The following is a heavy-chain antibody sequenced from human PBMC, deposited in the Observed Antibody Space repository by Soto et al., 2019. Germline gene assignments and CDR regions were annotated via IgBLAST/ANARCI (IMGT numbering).Heavy chain of an antibody. CDR2: LSSSGGRT. CDR3: AKGPTIFGVVITYSYYYGMDV. Sequence: VQLVESGGGVVQPGGSLRLSCAASRFTFGTSAMSWVRLAPGKGLEWVSALSSSGGRTYYADSVKGRFIISRDNSKNTLYLQMNSLRAEDTAIYHCAKGPTIFGVVITYSYYYGMDVWGQGTTVTVSS. V-gene: IGHV3-23*04. D-gene: IGHD3-3*01. J-gene: IGHJ6*02. CDR1: RFTFGTSA.